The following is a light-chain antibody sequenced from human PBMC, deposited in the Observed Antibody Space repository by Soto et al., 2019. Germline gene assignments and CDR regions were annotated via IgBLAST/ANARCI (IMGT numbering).Light chain of an antibody. V-gene: IGKV3-15*01. CDR1: QSVSSN. J-gene: IGKJ1*01. CDR3: QQYNNWPAG. CDR2: GAS. Sequence: EIVMTQSPATLSVSPGERATLSCRASQSVSSNLAWYQQKPGQPPRLLIYGASTRATGIPARFSGSGSGTEFTLTISSLQSEDFAVYYCQQYNNWPAGFGQGTKVEIK.